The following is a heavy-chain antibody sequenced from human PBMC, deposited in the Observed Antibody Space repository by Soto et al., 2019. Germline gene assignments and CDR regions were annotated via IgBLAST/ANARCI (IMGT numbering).Heavy chain of an antibody. CDR3: AKDRHYPRDYFHY. CDR1: GFTFSSSA. D-gene: IGHD3-10*01. V-gene: IGHV3-23*01. J-gene: IGHJ4*02. Sequence: PGGSLRLSCAASGFTFSSSAISWVRQAPGKGLEWVSAVSANGQGIYYADSVRGRFTISRDNSKNTMFLHMDSLSAEDTAVYYCAKDRHYPRDYFHYWGQGTLVTVSS. CDR2: VSANGQGI.